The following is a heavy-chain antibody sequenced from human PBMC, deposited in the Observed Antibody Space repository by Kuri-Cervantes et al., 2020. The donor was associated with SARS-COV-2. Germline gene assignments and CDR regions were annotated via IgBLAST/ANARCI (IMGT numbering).Heavy chain of an antibody. CDR1: GFTFDDYG. D-gene: IGHD6-19*01. V-gene: IGHV3-20*04. Sequence: GGSLRLSCAASGFTFDDYGMSWVRQAPGKGLEWVSGINWNGGSTGYADSVKGRFTISRDNAKNSLYLQMNSLRAEDTALYYCARGGYSSGWFVYYFDYRGQGTLVTVSS. J-gene: IGHJ4*02. CDR3: ARGGYSSGWFVYYFDY. CDR2: INWNGGST.